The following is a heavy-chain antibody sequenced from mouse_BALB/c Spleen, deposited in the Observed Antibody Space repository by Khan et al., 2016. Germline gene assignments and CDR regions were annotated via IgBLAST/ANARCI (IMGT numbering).Heavy chain of an antibody. CDR3: AREGLNYDYAVDY. CDR1: GYTFTDYA. Sequence: QVQLQQSGAELVRPGVSVKISCKGSGYTFTDYAIHWVKQSHAKSLEWIGVISTYYGDTSYNQKFEGKATMTVDKSSSTAYVELARLTSEDSAIYYCAREGLNYDYAVDYWGQGTSVTVSS. J-gene: IGHJ4*01. CDR2: ISTYYGDT. D-gene: IGHD2-1*01. V-gene: IGHV1S137*01.